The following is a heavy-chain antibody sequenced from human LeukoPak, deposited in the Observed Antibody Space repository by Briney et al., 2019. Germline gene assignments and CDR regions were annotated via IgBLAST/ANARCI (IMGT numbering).Heavy chain of an antibody. CDR3: ARDSSSWAFDY. CDR1: GFTFSSYS. J-gene: IGHJ4*02. D-gene: IGHD6-13*01. V-gene: IGHV3-21*01. CDR2: ISSSSSYI. Sequence: GGSLRLSCAASGFTFSSYSMNWVRQAPGKGLEWVSSISSSSSYIYYADSVKGRFTIPRDNAKNSLYLQMNSLRAEDTAVYYCARDSSSWAFDYWGQGTLVTVSS.